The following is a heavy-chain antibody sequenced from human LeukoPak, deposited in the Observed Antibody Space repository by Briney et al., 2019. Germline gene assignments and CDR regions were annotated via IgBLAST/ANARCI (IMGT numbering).Heavy chain of an antibody. D-gene: IGHD3-10*01. J-gene: IGHJ4*02. CDR3: AALTMIRGVIGY. CDR1: GFTFSSYG. CDR2: IWYDGSNK. V-gene: IGHV3-33*01. Sequence: GGSLRLSCAASGFTFSSYGMNWVRQAPGKGLEWVAVIWYDGSNKYYVDSVKGRFTISRDNSKNTLYLQMNSLRAEDTAVYYCAALTMIRGVIGYWGQGTLVTVSS.